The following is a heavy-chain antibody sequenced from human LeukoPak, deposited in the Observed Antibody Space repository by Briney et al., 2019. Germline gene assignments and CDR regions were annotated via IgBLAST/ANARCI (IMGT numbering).Heavy chain of an antibody. Sequence: GGSLRLSCAASGFTFSSYGMHWVRQAPGKGLEWVAHISYDGSDEYYADSVKGRFAISRDNSRNTVYLQMNSLRAEDTAVFYCPKGQYYYGSGSYYLYGMDVWGQGTTVTVSS. CDR3: PKGQYYYGSGSYYLYGMDV. CDR1: GFTFSSYG. V-gene: IGHV3-30*18. D-gene: IGHD3-10*01. CDR2: ISYDGSDE. J-gene: IGHJ6*02.